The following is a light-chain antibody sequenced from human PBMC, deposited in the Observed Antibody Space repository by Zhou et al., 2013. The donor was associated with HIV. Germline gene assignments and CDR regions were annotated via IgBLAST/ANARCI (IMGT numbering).Light chain of an antibody. CDR3: HNPGT. CDR1: QSISSW. V-gene: IGKV1-5*03. Sequence: DIQMTQSPSTLSASVGDRVTITCRASQSISSWLAWYQQKPGKAPKLLIYKASSLESGVPSRFSGSGSGTEFTLTISSLQPDDFATYYCHNPGTFGQGTKVEIK. J-gene: IGKJ1*01. CDR2: KAS.